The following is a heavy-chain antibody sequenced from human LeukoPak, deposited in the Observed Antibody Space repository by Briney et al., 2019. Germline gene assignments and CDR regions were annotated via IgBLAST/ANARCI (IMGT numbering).Heavy chain of an antibody. CDR3: ARGRWELRGGTYYFDY. J-gene: IGHJ4*02. CDR1: GFTFSSYA. Sequence: GGTQRLSCAASGFTFSSYAMHWVRQAPGKGLEWVAVISYDGSNKYYADSVKGRFTISRDNSKNTLYLQMNSLRAEDTAVYYCARGRWELRGGTYYFDYWGQGTLVTVSS. V-gene: IGHV3-30*04. CDR2: ISYDGSNK. D-gene: IGHD1-26*01.